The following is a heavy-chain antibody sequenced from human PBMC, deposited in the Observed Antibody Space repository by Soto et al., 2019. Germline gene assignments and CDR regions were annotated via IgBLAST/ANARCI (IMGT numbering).Heavy chain of an antibody. CDR2: IYYSGST. CDR1: GGSISSYY. J-gene: IGHJ4*02. V-gene: IGHV4-59*08. D-gene: IGHD4-17*01. CDR3: ARRYGDYFDF. Sequence: SETLSHTCTVSGGSISSYYWSWIRHPPGKGLEWIGYIYYSGSTNYNPSLKSRVTISVDTSKNQFSLKLSSVTAADTAVYYCARRYGDYFDFWGQGTLVTVS.